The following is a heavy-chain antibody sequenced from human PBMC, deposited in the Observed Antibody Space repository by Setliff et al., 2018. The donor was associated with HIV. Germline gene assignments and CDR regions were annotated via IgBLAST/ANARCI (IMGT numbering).Heavy chain of an antibody. D-gene: IGHD3-10*01. CDR3: ARGRFHRLHRPYSGSGSLGIQYFDY. CDR1: GYSISSGYY. J-gene: IGHJ4*02. CDR2: IYHSGTT. Sequence: SETLSLTCAVSGYSISSGYYWGWIRQPPGKGLEWVGSIYHSGTTYYNPSLKSRVTISVDTSKNQFSLKLSSVTAADTAVYYCARGRFHRLHRPYSGSGSLGIQYFDYWGQGTLVTVSS. V-gene: IGHV4-38-2*01.